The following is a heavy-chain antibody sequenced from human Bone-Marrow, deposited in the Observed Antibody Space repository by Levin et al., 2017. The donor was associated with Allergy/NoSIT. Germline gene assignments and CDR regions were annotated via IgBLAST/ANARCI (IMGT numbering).Heavy chain of an antibody. CDR3: ARDIGYEATFYGWDV. CDR2: IWYSGSHQ. Sequence: GGSLRLSCAASGFTFRSYGMHWVRQAPGKGLEWVAVIWYSGSHQYYADSVKGRFTISRDSSKNTLFLQMNNLTVEDTAVYFCARDIGYEATFYGWDVWGQGTTVTVSS. D-gene: IGHD5-12*01. V-gene: IGHV3-33*01. CDR1: GFTFRSYG. J-gene: IGHJ6*02.